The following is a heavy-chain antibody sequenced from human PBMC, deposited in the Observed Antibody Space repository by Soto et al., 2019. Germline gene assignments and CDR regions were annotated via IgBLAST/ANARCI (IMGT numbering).Heavy chain of an antibody. V-gene: IGHV4-39*01. CDR1: GGSISSSSYY. J-gene: IGHJ3*02. CDR2: IYYSGST. D-gene: IGHD5-12*01. Sequence: QLQLQESGPGLVKPSETLSLTCTVSGGSISSSSYYWGWIRQPPGKGLEWIGSIYYSGSTYYNPCRTSRVTRSFDTSKNQLSLKLSSVTAADTAVYYCARVSGYDLTPHSFYIWGQGTMVTVSS. CDR3: ARVSGYDLTPHSFYI.